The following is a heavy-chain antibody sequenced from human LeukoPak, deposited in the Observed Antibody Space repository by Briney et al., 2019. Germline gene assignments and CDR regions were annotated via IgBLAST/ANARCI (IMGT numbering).Heavy chain of an antibody. J-gene: IGHJ4*02. CDR1: GFIFNTNG. Sequence: GGSLRLSCAISGFIFNTNGMNWVRQSPGKGLEWLATIAGGDESTYYADSVKGRFAIPRDNSKNTVFLHMNSLRVEDTAVYCCARGVYWSLDYWGQGTPVTVSS. CDR3: ARGVYWSLDY. CDR2: IAGGDEST. D-gene: IGHD1-1*01. V-gene: IGHV3-23*01.